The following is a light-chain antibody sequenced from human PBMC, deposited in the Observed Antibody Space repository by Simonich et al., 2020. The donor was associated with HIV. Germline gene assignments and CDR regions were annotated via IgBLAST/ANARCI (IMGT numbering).Light chain of an antibody. V-gene: IGKV1-12*01. CDR2: AAS. CDR1: QGISSW. Sequence: DIQMTQSPSSVSASVGDRVTITCRASQGISSWLAWYQHKPGKAPKLLMYAASTLQSGVPSRFSGSGSGTKFTLTITSLQPEDFATYYCQQAIGFPRTFGQGTKVEVK. J-gene: IGKJ1*01. CDR3: QQAIGFPRT.